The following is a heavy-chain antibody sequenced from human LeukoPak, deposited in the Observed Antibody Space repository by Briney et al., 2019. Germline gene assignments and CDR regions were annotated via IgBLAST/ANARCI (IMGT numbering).Heavy chain of an antibody. CDR2: IVVGSGNT. CDR3: AADPYYYGSGSYVFRFDP. J-gene: IGHJ5*02. Sequence: SVKVSSKASGFTFTSSAVQWVRQARGQRLEWIGWIVVGSGNTNYAQKFQERVTITRDMSTSTAYMELSSLRSEDTAVYYCAADPYYYGSGSYVFRFDPWGQGTLVTVSS. CDR1: GFTFTSSA. V-gene: IGHV1-58*01. D-gene: IGHD3-10*01.